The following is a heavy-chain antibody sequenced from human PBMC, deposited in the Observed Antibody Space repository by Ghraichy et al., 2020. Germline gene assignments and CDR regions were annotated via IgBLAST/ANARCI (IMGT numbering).Heavy chain of an antibody. CDR2: ISSYGTTI. CDR3: ARGNRDGSGSYSNDV. V-gene: IGHV3-11*01. D-gene: IGHD3-10*01. Sequence: GGSLRLSCAASGFTFSDYYMNWIRQAPGKGLEWISYISSYGTTIYYTDSVRGRFTISRDNAKDSLYLQMNSLRVEDTAVYYCARGNRDGSGSYSNDVWCQGTTVTVSS. CDR1: GFTFSDYY. J-gene: IGHJ6*02.